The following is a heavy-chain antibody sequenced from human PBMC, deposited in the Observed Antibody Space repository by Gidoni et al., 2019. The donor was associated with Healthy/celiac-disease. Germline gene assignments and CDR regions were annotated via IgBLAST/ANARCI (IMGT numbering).Heavy chain of an antibody. CDR3: ARESRIFYYYFDY. D-gene: IGHD3-9*01. J-gene: IGHJ4*02. V-gene: IGHV4-61*01. CDR1: GGSVSSGSYY. Sequence: VQLQESGPGLVKPSETLSLTCTVSGGSVSSGSYYWSWIRQPPGKGLEWIGYIYYSGSTNYNPSLKSRVTISVDTSKNQFSLKLSSVTAADTAVYYCARESRIFYYYFDYWGQGTLVTVSS. CDR2: IYYSGST.